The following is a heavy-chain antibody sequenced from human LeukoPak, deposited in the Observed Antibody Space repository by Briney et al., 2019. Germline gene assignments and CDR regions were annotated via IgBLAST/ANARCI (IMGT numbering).Heavy chain of an antibody. J-gene: IGHJ5*02. V-gene: IGHV3-21*01. D-gene: IGHD2-15*01. CDR3: ARTYSGGSFPGPNWFDP. CDR2: ISSSSSYI. Sequence: GGSLRLSCAASGFTFSSYSMNWVRQAPGKGLEWVSSISSSSSYIYYADSVKGRFTISRDNAKNSLYLQMNSLRAEDTAVYYCARTYSGGSFPGPNWFDPWGQETLVTVSS. CDR1: GFTFSSYS.